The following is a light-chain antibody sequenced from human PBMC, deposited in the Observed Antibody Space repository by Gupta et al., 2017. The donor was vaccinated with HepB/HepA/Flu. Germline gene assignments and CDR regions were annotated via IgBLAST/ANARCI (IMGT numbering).Light chain of an antibody. CDR1: QSINTF. J-gene: IGKJ5*01. CDR3: QQTYTSPIT. Sequence: DIQMTQSPSSLSASVGDTVTITCRASQSINTFLHWYQQRPGRAPKLLISTTSTLPSGVPSRFSGSGSGTDFTLTISRLQPEDFATYYCQQTYTSPITFGQGTQLEIK. CDR2: TTS. V-gene: IGKV1-39*01.